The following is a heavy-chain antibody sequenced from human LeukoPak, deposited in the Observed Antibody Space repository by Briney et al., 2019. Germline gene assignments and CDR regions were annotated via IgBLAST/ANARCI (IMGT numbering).Heavy chain of an antibody. Sequence: ASVKVSCKASGYTFTSYYMHWVRQAPGQGLEWMGIINPRGGSTSYAQKFQGRVTMTRDTSTSTVYMELSSLRSEDTAVYYCAVDIVVVPAVYEDYYYYYMDVWGKGTTVTVSS. CDR1: GYTFTSYY. V-gene: IGHV1-46*01. CDR2: INPRGGST. D-gene: IGHD2-2*01. CDR3: AVDIVVVPAVYEDYYYYYMDV. J-gene: IGHJ6*03.